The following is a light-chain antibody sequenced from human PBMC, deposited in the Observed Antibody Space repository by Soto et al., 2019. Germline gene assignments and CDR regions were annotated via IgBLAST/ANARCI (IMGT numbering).Light chain of an antibody. J-gene: IGKJ4*01. Sequence: EIVLIQSPATLSLSPGERATLSCRASQSVDSNLAWYQQNPGQAPRLLIFDASNRATGIPARFSGSGSGTDFILAISSLEPEDFVVYYCQQHSNWPLTFGGGTKVEIK. CDR2: DAS. CDR1: QSVDSN. CDR3: QQHSNWPLT. V-gene: IGKV3-11*01.